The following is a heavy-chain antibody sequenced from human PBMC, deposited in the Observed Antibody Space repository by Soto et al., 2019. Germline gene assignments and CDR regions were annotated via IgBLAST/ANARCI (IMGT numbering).Heavy chain of an antibody. CDR3: ARVEIWLGELSTQYYFDD. V-gene: IGHV1-69*01. D-gene: IGHD3-10*01. J-gene: IGHJ4*02. Sequence: QVQLVQSGAEVKKPGSSVKVSCKASGGTFSSYAISWVRQAPGQGLEWMGGIIPIFGTANYAQKFQGRVTITADESTSTAYRELSSLRSEDTAVYYCARVEIWLGELSTQYYFDDWGQGSLVTVSS. CDR2: IIPIFGTA. CDR1: GGTFSSYA.